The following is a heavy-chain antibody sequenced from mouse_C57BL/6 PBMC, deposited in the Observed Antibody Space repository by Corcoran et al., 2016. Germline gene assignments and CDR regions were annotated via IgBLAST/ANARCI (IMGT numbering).Heavy chain of an antibody. CDR1: GYTFTDYY. Sequence: EVQLQQSGPELVKPGASVKISCKASGYTFTDYYMNRVKQSHGKSLEWIGDINPNNGGTSYNQKFKGKATLTVDKSSSTAYMELRSLTSEDSAVYYCARSTVVPPYWYFDVWGTGTTVTVSS. V-gene: IGHV1-26*01. J-gene: IGHJ1*03. D-gene: IGHD1-1*01. CDR3: ARSTVVPPYWYFDV. CDR2: INPNNGGT.